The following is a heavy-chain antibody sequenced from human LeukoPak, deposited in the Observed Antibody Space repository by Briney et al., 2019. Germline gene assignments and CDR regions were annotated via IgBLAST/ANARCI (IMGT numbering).Heavy chain of an antibody. V-gene: IGHV4-4*02. J-gene: IGHJ4*02. CDR3: ASLRDGYNYEDY. Sequence: SGTLSLTCAVSGGSISSSNWWSWVRQPPGKGLEWIGEIYHSGSTNYNPSLESRVTISVDKSKNQFSLKLSSVTAADTAVYYCASLRDGYNYEDYWGQGTLVTVSS. CDR2: IYHSGST. D-gene: IGHD5-24*01. CDR1: GGSISSSNW.